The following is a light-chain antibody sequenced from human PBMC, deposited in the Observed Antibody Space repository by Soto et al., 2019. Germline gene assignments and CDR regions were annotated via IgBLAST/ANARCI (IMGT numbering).Light chain of an antibody. J-gene: IGKJ1*01. CDR3: QQRSDWPPV. CDR2: DAS. V-gene: IGKV3-11*01. CDR1: QSISSY. Sequence: EIVLTQSPATLSLSAWDRATLSCRASQSISSYLGWYQQKPGQSPRLLIYDASNRATGIPARFSGSGSGTDFTLTISSLEPEDFAVYYCQQRSDWPPVFGQGTKVDIK.